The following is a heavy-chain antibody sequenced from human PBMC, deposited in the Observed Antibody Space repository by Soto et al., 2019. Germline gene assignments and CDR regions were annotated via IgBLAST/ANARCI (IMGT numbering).Heavy chain of an antibody. D-gene: IGHD3-10*01. CDR3: TAERTGYYYGMDV. CDR1: GFTFSNAW. V-gene: IGHV3-15*07. CDR2: IKSKTDGGTT. Sequence: EVQLVESGGGLVKPGGSLRLSCAASGFTFSNAWMNWVRQAPGTGLEWVGRIKSKTDGGTTDYAAPVKGRFTISRDDSKNTLYLQMNSLKTEDTAVYYCTAERTGYYYGMDVWGQGTTVTVSS. J-gene: IGHJ6*02.